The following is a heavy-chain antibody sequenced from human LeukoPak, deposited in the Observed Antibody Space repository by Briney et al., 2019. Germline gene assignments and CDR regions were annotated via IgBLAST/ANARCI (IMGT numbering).Heavy chain of an antibody. Sequence: SETLSLTCTVSGGSISSYYWSWIRQPPGKGLEWIGYIYYSGSTNYNPSLKRRVTISVDTSKNQFSLKLSSVTAADTAVYYCAREAIAGLDYWGQGTLVTVSS. CDR1: GGSISSYY. V-gene: IGHV4-59*12. D-gene: IGHD2-21*01. CDR2: IYYSGST. J-gene: IGHJ4*02. CDR3: AREAIAGLDY.